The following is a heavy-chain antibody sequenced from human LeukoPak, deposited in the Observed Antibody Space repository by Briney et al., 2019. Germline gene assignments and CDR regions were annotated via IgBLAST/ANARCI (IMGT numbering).Heavy chain of an antibody. CDR2: IYYSGST. D-gene: IGHD4-17*01. Sequence: SETLSLTRTVSGGSISSGGYYWSWIRQHPGKGLEWIGYIYYSGSTYYNPSLKSRVTISIDTSKNQFSLKLSSVTAADTAVYYCARNHYGDYVLDYWGQGTLVTVSS. CDR3: ARNHYGDYVLDY. J-gene: IGHJ4*02. CDR1: GGSISSGGYY. V-gene: IGHV4-31*03.